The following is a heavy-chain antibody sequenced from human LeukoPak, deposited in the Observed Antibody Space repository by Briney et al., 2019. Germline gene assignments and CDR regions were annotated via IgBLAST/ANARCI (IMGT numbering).Heavy chain of an antibody. CDR3: TRDRRDGYNYVDV. CDR2: IYYSGST. J-gene: IGHJ4*02. Sequence: PSETLSLTCTVSGGSISSSSYYWGWIRQPPGKGLEWIGSIYYSGSTYYNPSLKSRVTISVDTSKNQFSLKLKSVTPADTAIYYCTRDRRDGYNYVDVRGQGTLVTVSS. D-gene: IGHD5-24*01. V-gene: IGHV4-39*07. CDR1: GGSISSSSYY.